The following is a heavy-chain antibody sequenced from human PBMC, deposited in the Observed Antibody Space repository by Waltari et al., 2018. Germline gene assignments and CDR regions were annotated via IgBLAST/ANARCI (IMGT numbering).Heavy chain of an antibody. Sequence: QVQLVESGGGVVQPGRSLRLSCAASGFTFSSYGMHWVRQAPGKGLEWVAVIWYDGSNKYYADSVKGRFTISRDNSKNTLYLQMNSLRAEDTAVYYCAKGLRQWELLSFDYWGQGTLVIVSS. CDR1: GFTFSSYG. CDR3: AKGLRQWELLSFDY. J-gene: IGHJ4*02. CDR2: IWYDGSNK. V-gene: IGHV3-33*06. D-gene: IGHD1-26*01.